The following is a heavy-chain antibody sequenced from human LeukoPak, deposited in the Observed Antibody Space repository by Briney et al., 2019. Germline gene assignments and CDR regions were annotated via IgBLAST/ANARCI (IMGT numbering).Heavy chain of an antibody. Sequence: SETLSLTCAVYGGSFSGYYWSWIRQPPGKGLEWIGEINHSRNTNYNPSLKSRVTISVDTSKNQFSLKLSSVTAADTAVYYCARESSTTRGVSYWGQGTLVTVSS. J-gene: IGHJ4*02. CDR1: GGSFSGYY. CDR3: ARESSTTRGVSY. CDR2: INHSRNT. D-gene: IGHD4-17*01. V-gene: IGHV4-34*01.